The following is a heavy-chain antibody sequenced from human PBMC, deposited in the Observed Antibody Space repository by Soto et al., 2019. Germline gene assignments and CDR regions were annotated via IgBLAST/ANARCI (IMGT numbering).Heavy chain of an antibody. D-gene: IGHD3-10*01. CDR2: IYHSGST. V-gene: IGHV4-4*02. CDR3: ARDHGSGAFDI. Sequence: SETLSLTCAVSSGSFSSSNWWSWVRQPPGKGLEWIGEIYHSGSTNYNPSLKSRVTISVDKSKNQFSLKLSSVTAADTAVYYCARDHGSGAFDIWGQGTMVTVSS. J-gene: IGHJ3*02. CDR1: SGSFSSSNW.